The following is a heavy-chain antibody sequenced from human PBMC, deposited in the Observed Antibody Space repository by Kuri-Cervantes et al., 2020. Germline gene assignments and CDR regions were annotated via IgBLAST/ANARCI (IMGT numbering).Heavy chain of an antibody. CDR2: ISSSGSYI. CDR1: GFTFSSYN. Sequence: GESLKISCAASGFTFSSYNVNWVRQTPGKGLEWVSSISSSGSYIYYADSVKGRFTVSRDNAKNSLYLQMNSLRVEDTAVYYCVRTKGTQNYMDVWGKGTTVTVSS. V-gene: IGHV3-21*04. CDR3: VRTKGTQNYMDV. J-gene: IGHJ6*03.